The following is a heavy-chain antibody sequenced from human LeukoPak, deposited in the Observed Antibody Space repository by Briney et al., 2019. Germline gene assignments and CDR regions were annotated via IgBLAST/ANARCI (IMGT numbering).Heavy chain of an antibody. Sequence: AASVKVSCKASGYTFTGYYMHWVRQAPGQGLEWMGWINPNSGGTNYAQKFQGRVTMTRDTSISTAYMELSRLRSDDTAVYYCARIVAAAGTSHYWGQGTLVTVSS. CDR2: INPNSGGT. V-gene: IGHV1-2*02. CDR1: GYTFTGYY. D-gene: IGHD6-13*01. J-gene: IGHJ4*02. CDR3: ARIVAAAGTSHY.